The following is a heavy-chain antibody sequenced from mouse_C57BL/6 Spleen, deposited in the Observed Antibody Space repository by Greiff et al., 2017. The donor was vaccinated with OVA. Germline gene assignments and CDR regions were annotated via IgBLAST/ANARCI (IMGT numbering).Heavy chain of an antibody. V-gene: IGHV1-50*01. CDR3: ARREYFDV. Sequence: VQRVESGAELVKPGASVKLSCKASGYTFTSYWMQWVKQRPGQGLEWIGEIDPSDSYTNYNQKFKGKATLTVDTSSSTAYMQLSSLTSEDSAVYYCARREYFDVWGTGTTVTVSS. J-gene: IGHJ1*03. CDR2: IDPSDSYT. CDR1: GYTFTSYW.